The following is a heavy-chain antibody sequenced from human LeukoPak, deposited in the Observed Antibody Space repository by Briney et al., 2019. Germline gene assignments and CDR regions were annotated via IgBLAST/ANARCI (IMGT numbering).Heavy chain of an antibody. Sequence: GASVKVSFKASGYTFTSYDINWVRQATGQGLEWMGWMNPNSGNTGYAQKFQGRVTMTRNTSISTAYMELSSLRSEDTAVYYCARGLGDSSGYYPPEEYWGQGTLVTVSS. D-gene: IGHD3-22*01. CDR2: MNPNSGNT. CDR1: GYTFTSYD. V-gene: IGHV1-8*01. J-gene: IGHJ4*02. CDR3: ARGLGDSSGYYPPEEY.